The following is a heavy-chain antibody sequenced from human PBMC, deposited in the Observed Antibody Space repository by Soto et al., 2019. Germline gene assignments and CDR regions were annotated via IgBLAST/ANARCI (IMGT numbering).Heavy chain of an antibody. J-gene: IGHJ4*02. D-gene: IGHD3-22*01. V-gene: IGHV4-4*02. CDR3: ARGGKDYYYDSSGYYF. CDR2: IYHTGGR. Sequence: PSETLSLTCFVSGDSINNTYWWSWVRQAPGKGLEWIGEIYHTGGRSYMPSLRGRITLSVDTSKNQFSLKLTSVTAADTAVYYCARGGKDYYYDSSGYYFWGQGTLVTVSS. CDR1: GDSINNTYW.